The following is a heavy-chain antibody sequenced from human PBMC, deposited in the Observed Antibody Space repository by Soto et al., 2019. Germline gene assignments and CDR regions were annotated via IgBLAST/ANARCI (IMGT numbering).Heavy chain of an antibody. CDR3: ARLLTEGATYREDAFDM. V-gene: IGHV1-18*01. J-gene: IGHJ3*02. CDR2: ISTYNGKT. CDR1: GYTFTSHG. D-gene: IGHD1-26*01. Sequence: QLQLVQSGGEVKTPGASVKVSCTTSGYTFTSHGISWVRQAPGQGLEGMGWISTYNGKTDYAQKLQGRVTMTADTRTRTVYMEVRSLRSDDTAVYYCARLLTEGATYREDAFDMWGQGTKVTVSS.